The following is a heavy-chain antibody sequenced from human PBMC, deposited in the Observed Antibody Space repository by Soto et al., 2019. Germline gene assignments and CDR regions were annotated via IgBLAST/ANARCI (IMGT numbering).Heavy chain of an antibody. Sequence: GGSLRLACVASGFTFSNFWMNWVRQTPGKGLEWVANIKPDGTAQAYVDSVKGRFTVSRDNAKNSLYLQMNSLRADDTALYYCARFISGGRGVDYWGQGTLVTVSS. J-gene: IGHJ4*02. CDR3: ARFISGGRGVDY. V-gene: IGHV3-7*01. CDR2: IKPDGTAQ. D-gene: IGHD3-10*01. CDR1: GFTFSNFW.